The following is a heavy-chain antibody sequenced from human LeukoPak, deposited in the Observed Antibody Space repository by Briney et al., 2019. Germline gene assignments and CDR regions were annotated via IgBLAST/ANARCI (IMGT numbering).Heavy chain of an antibody. J-gene: IGHJ4*02. Sequence: PSETLSLTCIVSGGSISSSDYYWGWIRQPSGKGLEWIATIYHSGSTYYNPSLKSRVTISVDTFKNQFSLRLSSVTAADTAVYYCASYLRGSYFDYWGRGTLVTVSS. V-gene: IGHV4-39*01. CDR2: IYHSGST. CDR3: ASYLRGSYFDY. CDR1: GGSISSSDYY. D-gene: IGHD3-16*01.